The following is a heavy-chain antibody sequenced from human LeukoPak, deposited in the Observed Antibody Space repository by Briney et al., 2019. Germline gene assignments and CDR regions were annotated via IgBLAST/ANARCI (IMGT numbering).Heavy chain of an antibody. V-gene: IGHV4-4*07. J-gene: IGHJ4*02. CDR3: ARDLSGSLYFDY. CDR2: LYPSGSS. D-gene: IGHD3-10*01. Sequence: PSETLSLTCTVSGASISPYYWTWIRQPAGKGLEWIGRLYPSGSSDYNPSLKSRVSISVGTSNNQFPLRVTSVTAADTAIYYCARDLSGSLYFDYWGQGILVTVSA. CDR1: GASISPYY.